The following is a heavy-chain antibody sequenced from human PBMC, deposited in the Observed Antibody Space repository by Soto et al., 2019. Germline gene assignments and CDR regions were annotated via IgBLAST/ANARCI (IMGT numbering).Heavy chain of an antibody. CDR2: LKGDGITT. V-gene: IGHV3-74*01. Sequence: EVQLVESGGGLVQPGGSLRLSCAASGFTFSDYWMHWVRQPPGKGLVWVSRLKGDGITTNYADSVQGRFIISRDNAKHTFYLQLNSLRADDTAVYYCARGVRGYYYGDVWGKGTTVTVSS. J-gene: IGHJ6*03. CDR3: ARGVRGYYYGDV. D-gene: IGHD3-10*01. CDR1: GFTFSDYW.